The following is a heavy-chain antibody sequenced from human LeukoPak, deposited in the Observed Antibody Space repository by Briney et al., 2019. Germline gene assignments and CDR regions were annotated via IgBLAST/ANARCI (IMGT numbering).Heavy chain of an antibody. CDR1: GGSISSGGYS. V-gene: IGHV4-30-2*02. CDR2: IYHSGST. J-gene: IGHJ4*02. D-gene: IGHD2-2*01. Sequence: SETLSLTCAVSGGSISSGGYSWSWIRQPPGKGLEWIGYIYHSGSTNYNPSLKSRVTISVDTSKNQFSLKLSSVTAADTAVYYCASSAYCSSTSCFFDYWGQGTLVTVSS. CDR3: ASSAYCSSTSCFFDY.